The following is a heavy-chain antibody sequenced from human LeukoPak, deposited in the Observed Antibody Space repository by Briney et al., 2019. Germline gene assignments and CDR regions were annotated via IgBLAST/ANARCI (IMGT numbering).Heavy chain of an antibody. CDR1: GFSFTTYN. Sequence: GGSLRLSCATSGFSFTTYNMNWVRQAPGKGLEWVSSISSSGSYTYYADSVKGRFTISRDNAKNSLYLQMNSLRAEDTAVYYCAREDTPFSTNLMVYWGQGTLVTVSS. J-gene: IGHJ4*02. V-gene: IGHV3-21*01. CDR3: AREDTPFSTNLMVY. CDR2: ISSSGSYT. D-gene: IGHD2-2*01.